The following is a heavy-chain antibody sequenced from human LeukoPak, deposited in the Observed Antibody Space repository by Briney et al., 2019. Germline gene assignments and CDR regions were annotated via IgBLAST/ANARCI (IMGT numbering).Heavy chain of an antibody. CDR1: GGSISSSSYY. J-gene: IGHJ4*02. V-gene: IGHV4-39*01. D-gene: IGHD3-22*01. CDR2: IYYSGST. Sequence: SETLSLTCTVSGGSISSSSYYWGWIRQPPGKGLEWIGSIYYSGSTYYNPSLKSRVTISVDTSKNQFSLKLSSVTAADTAVYYCARSTLYYYDSSGYYDYWGQGTLVTVSS. CDR3: ARSTLYYYDSSGYYDY.